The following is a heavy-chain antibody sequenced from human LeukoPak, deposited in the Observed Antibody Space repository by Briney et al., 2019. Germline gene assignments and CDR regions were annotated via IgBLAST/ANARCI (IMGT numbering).Heavy chain of an antibody. CDR1: GGSLSSGGYS. CDR3: ARVSAVTNIDY. Sequence: SSETLSLTCAVSGGSLSSGGYSWSWIPQPPGKGLEWIGYIYHSGSTYYNPSLKSRVTISVDRSKNQFSLKLSSVTAADTAVYYCARVSAVTNIDYWGQGTLVTVSS. CDR2: IYHSGST. J-gene: IGHJ4*02. V-gene: IGHV4-30-2*01. D-gene: IGHD4-17*01.